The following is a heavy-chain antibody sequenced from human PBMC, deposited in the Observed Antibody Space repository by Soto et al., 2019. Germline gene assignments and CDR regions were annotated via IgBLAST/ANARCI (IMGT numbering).Heavy chain of an antibody. V-gene: IGHV3-30-3*01. D-gene: IGHD3-22*01. J-gene: IGHJ1*01. Sequence: PGGSLRLSCAAPGFTFSSYAMHWVRQAPGKGLEWVAVISYDGSNKYYADSVKGRFTISRDNSKNTLCLQMNSLRAEGTAVYYCARDNELYDSGGYYFEYFQHWGQGTLVTVSS. CDR3: ARDNELYDSGGYYFEYFQH. CDR2: ISYDGSNK. CDR1: GFTFSSYA.